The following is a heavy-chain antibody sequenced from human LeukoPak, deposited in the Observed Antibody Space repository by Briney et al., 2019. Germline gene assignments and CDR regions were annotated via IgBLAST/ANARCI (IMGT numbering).Heavy chain of an antibody. CDR3: ARDLGSGWPKIPFDY. CDR1: GFTFSSYI. D-gene: IGHD6-19*01. Sequence: GGSLRLSCAVSGFTFSSYIMNWVRQPPGKGLEWVSSISSDTSYVYYADSVKGRFTISRDNAKRSLYLQMNSLRAEDTAVYYCARDLGSGWPKIPFDYWGQGTLVTVSS. J-gene: IGHJ4*02. CDR2: ISSDTSYV. V-gene: IGHV3-21*01.